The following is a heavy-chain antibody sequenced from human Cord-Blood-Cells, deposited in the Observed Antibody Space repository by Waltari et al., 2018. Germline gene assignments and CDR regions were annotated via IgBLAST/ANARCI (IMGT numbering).Heavy chain of an antibody. D-gene: IGHD3-3*01. CDR1: GGSISSYY. Sequence: QVQLQESGPGLVKPSETLSLTCTVSGGSISSYYWSWIRQPPGKGLEWIGYIYYSGSTNYYPARKSRGTISVDTSKNQFSLKLSSVTAADTAVYYCARGGGRLLEWFIWFDPWGQGTLVTVSS. V-gene: IGHV4-59*01. CDR2: IYYSGST. J-gene: IGHJ5*02. CDR3: ARGGGRLLEWFIWFDP.